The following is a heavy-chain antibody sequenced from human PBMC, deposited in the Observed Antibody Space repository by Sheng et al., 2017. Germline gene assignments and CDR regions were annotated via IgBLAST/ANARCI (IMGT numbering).Heavy chain of an antibody. J-gene: IGHJ3*02. V-gene: IGHV3-48*03. D-gene: IGHD3-22*01. Sequence: EVQLVESGGGLVQPGGSLRLSCVASRFTFSSYEMNWVRQAPGKGLEWVSYISGSGSSKYYADSVKGRFTISRDNAKNSLYLQMNSLRAEDTAVYYCARERESRGIDVFDMWGQGTMVTVSS. CDR3: ARERESRGIDVFDM. CDR1: RFTFSSYE. CDR2: ISGSGSSK.